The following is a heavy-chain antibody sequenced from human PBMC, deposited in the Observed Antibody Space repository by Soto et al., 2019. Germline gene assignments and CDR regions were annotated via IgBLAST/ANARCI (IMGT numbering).Heavy chain of an antibody. CDR1: GFTFSSYA. CDR2: VSGSGGST. D-gene: IGHD6-13*01. Sequence: SLRLSCAASGFTFSSYAMSWVRQAPGKGLEWVSVVSGSGGSTNSADSVKGRFTISRDNSKDMLYLQMNSLRAEDTAIYYCAKKHVGYSSSYFYDYWGQGTLVTVSS. J-gene: IGHJ4*02. CDR3: AKKHVGYSSSYFYDY. V-gene: IGHV3-23*01.